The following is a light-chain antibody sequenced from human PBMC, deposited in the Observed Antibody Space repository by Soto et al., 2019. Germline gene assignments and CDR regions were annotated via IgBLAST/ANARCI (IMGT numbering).Light chain of an antibody. V-gene: IGKV3D-20*02. CDR1: QSVRNTY. CDR2: DAS. Sequence: DIVLTQSPGTLSLSPGERATLSCRASQSVRNTYLAWYQQKPGQAPRLLIYDASSRATGNPDRFSGSGSGTDFTLTISSLQSEDFAVYYCQQYNNWRWTFGQGTKGDIK. J-gene: IGKJ1*01. CDR3: QQYNNWRWT.